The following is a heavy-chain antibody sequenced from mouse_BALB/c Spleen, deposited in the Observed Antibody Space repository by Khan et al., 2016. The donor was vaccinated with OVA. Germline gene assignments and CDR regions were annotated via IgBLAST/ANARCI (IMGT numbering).Heavy chain of an antibody. CDR3: ARLGNYWFFDV. J-gene: IGHJ1*01. Sequence: QIQLVQSGPELKKPGETVKISCKASGYTFTNYGMNWVKQAPGKGLKWMGWINTYTGEPTYADDLMGRFAFSLETLASTAYLQINTPKNEDTATYFCARLGNYWFFDVWGAGTTVTVAS. CDR1: GYTFTNYG. V-gene: IGHV9-3-1*01. D-gene: IGHD2-1*01. CDR2: INTYTGEP.